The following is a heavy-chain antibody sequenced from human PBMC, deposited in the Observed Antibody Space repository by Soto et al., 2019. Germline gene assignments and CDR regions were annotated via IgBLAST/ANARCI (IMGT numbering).Heavy chain of an antibody. Sequence: QVQLVQSGAEVKKPGASVKVSCKASGYTFTNYAIHWVRQAPGQRLEWLGWLNAGNSNREYSQKFQGRIIMTKDTSASTAYMELKRLISEATAACYCTRGYAYVGRSYRCDASGTWGQGTMATGSS. D-gene: IGHD3-16*02. CDR3: TRGYAYVGRSYRCDASGT. CDR1: GYTFTNYA. J-gene: IGHJ3*02. V-gene: IGHV1-3*01. CDR2: LNAGNSNR.